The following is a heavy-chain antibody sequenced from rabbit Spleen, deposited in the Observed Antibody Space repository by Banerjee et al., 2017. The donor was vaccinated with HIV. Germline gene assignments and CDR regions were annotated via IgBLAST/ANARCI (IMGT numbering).Heavy chain of an antibody. CDR2: IAGTSSGFT. J-gene: IGHJ4*01. CDR3: ARDLTSVIGWNFNL. D-gene: IGHD1-1*01. Sequence: QSLEESGGGLVQPEGSLTLTCTASGFSFSSSDYMCWVRQAPGKGLEWIACIAGTSSGFTYSATWAKGRFTISKTSSTTVTLQMTSLTVADTATYFCARDLTSVIGWNFNLWGQGTLVTVS. CDR1: GFSFSSSDY. V-gene: IGHV1S40*01.